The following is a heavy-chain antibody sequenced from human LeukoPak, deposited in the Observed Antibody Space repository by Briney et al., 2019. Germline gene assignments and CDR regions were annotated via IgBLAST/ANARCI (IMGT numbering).Heavy chain of an antibody. CDR3: ARGGIVVSDPDY. CDR1: GGSFSGYY. Sequence: LSLTCAGYGGSFSGYYMSWIRHAPGKWLEWVSYISSSGSTIYDADSVKGRFTISRDNAKNSLYLQMNSLRAEDTAVYYCARGGIVVSDPDYWGQGTLVTVSS. V-gene: IGHV3-11*04. D-gene: IGHD6-19*01. CDR2: ISSSGSTI. J-gene: IGHJ4*02.